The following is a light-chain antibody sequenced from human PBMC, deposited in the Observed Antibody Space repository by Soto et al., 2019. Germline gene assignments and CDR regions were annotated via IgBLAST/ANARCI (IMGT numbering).Light chain of an antibody. CDR3: QQRKSRLT. CDR1: QSVSSY. CDR2: DAS. J-gene: IGKJ4*01. Sequence: DIVLTQSPATLSLSPGERATLSCRASQSVSSYLAWYQQKPGQAPRLLIYDASNRAPGIPARFSGSGSPTDFTLTISSLEPEDFAAYYCQQRKSRLTFGGGTKVEI. V-gene: IGKV3-11*01.